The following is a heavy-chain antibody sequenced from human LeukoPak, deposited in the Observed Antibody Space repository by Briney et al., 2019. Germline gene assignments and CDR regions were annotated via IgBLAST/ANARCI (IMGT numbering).Heavy chain of an antibody. J-gene: IGHJ4*02. Sequence: GGSLGLSCTASGFTFSIYSMNWVRQAPGKGLEWVSSIRSSSSSIYYADSLKGQFTISRDNAKNSLYLQMNSLRAEDTAVYYCARGPSCSSVSCYATGLFDYWGRGTLVTVSS. CDR1: GFTFSIYS. V-gene: IGHV3-21*01. CDR2: IRSSSSSI. CDR3: ARGPSCSSVSCYATGLFDY. D-gene: IGHD2-15*01.